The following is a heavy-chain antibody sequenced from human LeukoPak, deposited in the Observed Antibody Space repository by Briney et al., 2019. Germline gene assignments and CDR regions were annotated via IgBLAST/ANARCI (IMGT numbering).Heavy chain of an antibody. CDR1: GGSISSYY. CDR3: ARTVVVTAIHYFDY. CDR2: IYTIGST. Sequence: SETLSLTCTVPGGSISSYYWSWIRQPPGKGLEWIGYIYTIGSTNYNPSLESRVTMSVDTSKNHFSLKLSSVTAADTAVYYCARTVVVTAIHYFDYWGQGTLVTVSS. D-gene: IGHD2-21*02. V-gene: IGHV4-4*09. J-gene: IGHJ4*02.